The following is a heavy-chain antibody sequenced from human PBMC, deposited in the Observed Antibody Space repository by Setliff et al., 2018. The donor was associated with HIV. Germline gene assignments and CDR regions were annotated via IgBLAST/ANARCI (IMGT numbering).Heavy chain of an antibody. J-gene: IGHJ4*01. V-gene: IGHV3-15*01. Sequence: PGGSLRLSCAASGFTFSNAWMSWVRQAPGKGLEWVGRIKSKIDGGTTDYAAPVKGRFTISRDDSKNTLYLQMNSLKTEDTAVYYCTTYSGYTDGPVEKYFDYWGHGTLDTVSS. CDR3: TTYSGYTDGPVEKYFDY. CDR2: IKSKIDGGTT. CDR1: GFTFSNAW. D-gene: IGHD5-12*01.